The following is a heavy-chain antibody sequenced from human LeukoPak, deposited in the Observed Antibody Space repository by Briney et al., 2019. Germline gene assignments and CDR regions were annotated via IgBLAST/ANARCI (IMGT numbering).Heavy chain of an antibody. CDR1: GYFFTVYY. V-gene: IGHV1-2*02. Sequence: GASVRVSFKSSGYFFTVYYMHWVRQAPGQGLEWKGWINPNSGDTNYAQKFQGRVTVTRDTSIRTAYMELSRLRSDDTAVYYCARSDSYYYYMDVWGKGTTVTVSS. CDR2: INPNSGDT. CDR3: ARSDSYYYYMDV. J-gene: IGHJ6*03. D-gene: IGHD3-16*01.